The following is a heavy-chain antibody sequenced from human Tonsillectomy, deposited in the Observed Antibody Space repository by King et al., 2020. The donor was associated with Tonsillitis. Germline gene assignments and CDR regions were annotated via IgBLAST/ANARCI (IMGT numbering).Heavy chain of an antibody. V-gene: IGHV5-51*01. D-gene: IGHD4-17*01. Sequence: QLVQSRAEVKKPGESLKISCKGSGYTFTTYWIDWVRQMPGKGLEWMGIIYPADSDTRNSPSFQGQVTISADKSISTAYLQWSSLKASDTAMYYCARRAVTTFDPWGQGTLVTVSS. J-gene: IGHJ5*02. CDR3: ARRAVTTFDP. CDR2: IYPADSDT. CDR1: GYTFTTYW.